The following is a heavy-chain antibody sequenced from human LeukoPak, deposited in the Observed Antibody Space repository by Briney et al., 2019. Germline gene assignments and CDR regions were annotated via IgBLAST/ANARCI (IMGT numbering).Heavy chain of an antibody. CDR1: GFTFSTYR. D-gene: IGHD6-19*01. CDR3: AREGGEAVADSEAFDI. Sequence: PGGSLRLSCTASGFTFSTYRMNWVRQAPGKGLEWVSSISTTSRYIYYADPVKGRFTISRDNAKNSLSLQMNSLRAEDTAIYYCAREGGEAVADSEAFDIWGQGTMVTVSS. CDR2: ISTTSRYI. V-gene: IGHV3-21*01. J-gene: IGHJ3*02.